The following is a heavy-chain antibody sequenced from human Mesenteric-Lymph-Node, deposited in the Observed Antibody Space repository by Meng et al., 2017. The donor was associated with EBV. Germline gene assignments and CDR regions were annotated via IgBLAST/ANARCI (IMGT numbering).Heavy chain of an antibody. D-gene: IGHD1-26*01. CDR2: IYYSGST. J-gene: IGHJ4*02. Sequence: QVQLQESGPGLVKPSETLSLTCTVSGGSVSSGSYYWSWIRQPPGKGLEWIGYIYYSGSTNYNPSLKSRVTISVDTSKNQFSLKLSSVTAADTAVYYCALIIVGATHFDYWGQGTLVTVPS. CDR3: ALIIVGATHFDY. CDR1: GGSVSSGSYY. V-gene: IGHV4-61*01.